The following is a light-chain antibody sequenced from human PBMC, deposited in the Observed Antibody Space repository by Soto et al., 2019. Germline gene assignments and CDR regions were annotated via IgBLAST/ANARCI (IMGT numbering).Light chain of an antibody. V-gene: IGLV1-51*01. CDR1: SSNIGNNY. CDR3: GTWDSSLSAGVV. CDR2: DNN. J-gene: IGLJ2*01. Sequence: QSVLTQPPSVSAAPGQKVTISCSGSSSNIGNNYVSWYQQLPGTAPKLLIYDNNKRPSGIPDRFSGSKSGTSATLGITGLQTGDEADYYFGTWDSSLSAGVVFGGGTKVTVL.